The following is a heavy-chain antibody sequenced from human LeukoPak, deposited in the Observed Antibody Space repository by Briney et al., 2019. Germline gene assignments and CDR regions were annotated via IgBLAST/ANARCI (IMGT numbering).Heavy chain of an antibody. Sequence: PSETLSLACTVSGGSISSYYWSWIRQPPGKGLEWIGYIYYSGSTNYNPSLKSRVTISVDTSKNQFSLKLGSVTAADTAVYYCAREGIAVAGSFDYWGQGTLVTVSS. V-gene: IGHV4-59*01. J-gene: IGHJ4*02. CDR2: IYYSGST. CDR3: AREGIAVAGSFDY. CDR1: GGSISSYY. D-gene: IGHD6-19*01.